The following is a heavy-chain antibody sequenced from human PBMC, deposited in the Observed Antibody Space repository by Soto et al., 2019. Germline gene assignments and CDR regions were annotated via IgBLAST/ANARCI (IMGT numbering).Heavy chain of an antibody. CDR2: IKSKTDGGTT. J-gene: IGHJ6*03. CDR3: TKQNIRYYYYYMDV. CDR1: GFTFSNAW. V-gene: IGHV3-15*01. Sequence: GGSLRLSCAASGFTFSNAWMSWVRQAPGKGLEWVGRIKSKTDGGTTDYAAPVKGRFTISRDDSKNTLYLQMNSLKTKDTAVYYCTKQNIRYYYYYMDVWGKGTTVTVSS.